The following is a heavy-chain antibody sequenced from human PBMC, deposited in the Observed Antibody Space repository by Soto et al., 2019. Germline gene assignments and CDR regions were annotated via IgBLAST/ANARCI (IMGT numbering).Heavy chain of an antibody. V-gene: IGHV3-74*01. CDR3: ARDPPGIGVEY. CDR2: INPDGSSI. CDR1: GFTFSTYW. J-gene: IGHJ4*02. D-gene: IGHD3-3*01. Sequence: EVQLMESGGGLVQPGGSLRLSCAASGFTFSTYWMHWVRQAPGKGLVWVSRINPDGSSITYADSVKGRFTISRDNAKNTLYLHMISLRAEDTAVYYCARDPPGIGVEYWGQGTLVTVSS.